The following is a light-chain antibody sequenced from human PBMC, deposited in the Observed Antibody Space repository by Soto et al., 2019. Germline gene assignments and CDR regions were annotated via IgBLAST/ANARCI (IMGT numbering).Light chain of an antibody. J-gene: IGKJ4*01. CDR1: QSVSSN. V-gene: IGKV3-15*01. CDR3: QQYNNWPLT. Sequence: DIVMTPSPATLSVSPGERATLSCRASQSVSSNLAWYQQKPGQAPRLLIYGASTRATGIPARFSGSGSGTEFTLTISSLQSEDFAVYYCQQYNNWPLTFGGGTKVDIK. CDR2: GAS.